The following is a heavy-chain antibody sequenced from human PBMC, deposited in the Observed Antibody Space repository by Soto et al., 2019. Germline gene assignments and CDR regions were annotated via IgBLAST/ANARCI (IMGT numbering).Heavy chain of an antibody. D-gene: IGHD3-3*01. CDR3: ARHRGYYTNYYYYMDV. V-gene: IGHV4-39*01. CDR1: GGSISSSSYY. J-gene: IGHJ6*03. CDR2: IYYSGST. Sequence: SETMSLTCTVSGGSISSSSYYWGWIRQPPGKGLEWIGSIYYSGSTYYNPSLKSRVTISVDTSKNQFSLKLSSVTAADTAVYYCARHRGYYTNYYYYMDVWGEGTTVTGSS.